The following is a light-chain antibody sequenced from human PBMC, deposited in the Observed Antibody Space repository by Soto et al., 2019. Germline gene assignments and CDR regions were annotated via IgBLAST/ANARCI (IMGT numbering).Light chain of an antibody. CDR2: AAS. CDR1: QDISTY. J-gene: IGKJ5*01. Sequence: DIPMTQSPSSLSASVGDRATIACQASQDISTYLKWYQQKPGKDTNLLIYAASNLERGVPSRFSGSGSGRDFTFTITSQQLDGVGTYYLQQDKQLIPCGQGTRLEIK. CDR3: QQDKQLIP. V-gene: IGKV1-33*01.